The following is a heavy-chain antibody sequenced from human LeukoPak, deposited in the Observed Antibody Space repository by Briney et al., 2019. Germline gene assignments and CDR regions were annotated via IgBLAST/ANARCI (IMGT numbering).Heavy chain of an antibody. CDR1: GGSISSGDYY. D-gene: IGHD6-19*01. Sequence: PSQTLSLTCTVSGGSISSGDYYWSWIRQPPGKGLEWIGYIYNSGSTYHNSSLKSRVSISVDTSKNQFSLKLSSVTAADTAVYYCARASSGWHFDYWGQGTLVTVSS. CDR3: ARASSGWHFDY. V-gene: IGHV4-30-4*08. J-gene: IGHJ4*02. CDR2: IYNSGST.